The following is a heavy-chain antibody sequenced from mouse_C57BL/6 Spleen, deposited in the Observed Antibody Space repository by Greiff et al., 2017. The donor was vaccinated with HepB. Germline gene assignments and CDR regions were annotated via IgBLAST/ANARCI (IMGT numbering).Heavy chain of an antibody. J-gene: IGHJ4*01. CDR3: ARYKGDYDDPYAMDY. Sequence: EVKLMESGGGLVQPGGSLSLSCAASGFTFTDYYMSWVRQPPGKALEWLGFIRNKANGYTTEYSASVKGRFTISRDNSQSILYLQMNALRAEDSATYYCARYKGDYDDPYAMDYWGQGTSVTVSS. CDR1: GFTFTDYY. CDR2: IRNKANGYTT. V-gene: IGHV7-3*01. D-gene: IGHD2-4*01.